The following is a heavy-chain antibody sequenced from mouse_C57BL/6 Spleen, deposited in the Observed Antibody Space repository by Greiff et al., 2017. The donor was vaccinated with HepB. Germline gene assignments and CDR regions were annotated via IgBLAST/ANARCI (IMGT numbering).Heavy chain of an antibody. CDR3: ARSPFYDGYYGY. J-gene: IGHJ2*01. D-gene: IGHD2-3*01. CDR1: DYTFTSYW. CDR2: IDPNSGGT. Sequence: VQLQQPGAELVKPGASVKLSCKASDYTFTSYWMHWVKQRPGRGLEWIGRIDPNSGGTKYNEKFKSKATLTVDKPSSTAYMQLSSLTSEDSAVYYCARSPFYDGYYGYWGQGTTLTVSS. V-gene: IGHV1-72*01.